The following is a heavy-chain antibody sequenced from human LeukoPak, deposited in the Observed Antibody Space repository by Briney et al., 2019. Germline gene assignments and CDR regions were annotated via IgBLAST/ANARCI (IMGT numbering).Heavy chain of an antibody. CDR1: GFTFSSYA. J-gene: IGHJ6*02. Sequence: GRSLRLSCAASGFTFSSYAMHWVRQAPGKGLEWVAVISYDGSNKYYADSVKGRFTISRDNSKNTLYLQMNSLRAEDTAVYYCARGSEWELRTGLGMDVWGQGTTATVSS. CDR3: ARGSEWELRTGLGMDV. CDR2: ISYDGSNK. V-gene: IGHV3-30-3*01. D-gene: IGHD1-26*01.